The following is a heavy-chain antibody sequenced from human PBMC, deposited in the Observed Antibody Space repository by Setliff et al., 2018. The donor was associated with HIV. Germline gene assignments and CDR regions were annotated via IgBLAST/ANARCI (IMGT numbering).Heavy chain of an antibody. Sequence: ASVKVSCKASGYTFTSFAMHWVRQAPGQGLEWMGRIIPNSGATNYAQKFQGRVTMTRDTSISTAYMELSRLRSDDTAVYYCATKVYCTNGVCLDAFDIWGQGTMVTVSS. J-gene: IGHJ3*02. CDR1: GYTFTSFA. CDR3: ATKVYCTNGVCLDAFDI. D-gene: IGHD2-8*01. CDR2: IIPNSGAT. V-gene: IGHV1-2*06.